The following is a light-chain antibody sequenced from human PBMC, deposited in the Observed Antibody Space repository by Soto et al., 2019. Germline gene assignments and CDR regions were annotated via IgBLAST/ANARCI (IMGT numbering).Light chain of an antibody. V-gene: IGLV2-14*01. CDR1: SSDVGSYNY. CDR2: QVS. Sequence: QSALTQPVSVSGSPEQSITISCAGTSSDVGSYNYVSWYQQHPGKAPKLMIYQVSDRPSGVSNRFSGSKSGNTASLTISGLQAEDEAYYYCSAYTGSTTAVVFGGGTKLTVL. CDR3: SAYTGSTTAVV. J-gene: IGLJ2*01.